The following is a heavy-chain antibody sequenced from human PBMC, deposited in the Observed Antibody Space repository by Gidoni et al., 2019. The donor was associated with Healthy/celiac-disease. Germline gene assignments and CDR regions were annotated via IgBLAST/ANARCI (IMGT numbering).Heavy chain of an antibody. CDR3: ARGGGYSYGRRPFDY. J-gene: IGHJ4*02. V-gene: IGHV4-59*01. CDR1: GGSISSYY. CDR2: IYYSGST. D-gene: IGHD5-18*01. Sequence: QVQLQESGPGLVKPSETLSLTCTVPGGSISSYYWSWIRQPPGKGLEWIGYIYYSGSTNYNPSLKSRVTISVDTSKNQFSLKLSSVTAADTAVYYCARGGGYSYGRRPFDYWGQGTLVTVSS.